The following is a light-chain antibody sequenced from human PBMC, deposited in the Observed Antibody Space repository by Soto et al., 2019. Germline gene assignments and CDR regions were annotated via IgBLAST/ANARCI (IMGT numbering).Light chain of an antibody. CDR1: KNLLTY. CDR2: DAS. Sequence: DIQLTQFPSTLSASVGGTVTITCRASKNLLTYLAWYQQKPGRAPKLLIHDASTLEDGVPSRFSGSGSGTEFSLTIISLQPEDFAMYHCQQYTSDLYTFGQGTKLQ. V-gene: IGKV1-5*01. J-gene: IGKJ2*01. CDR3: QQYTSDLYT.